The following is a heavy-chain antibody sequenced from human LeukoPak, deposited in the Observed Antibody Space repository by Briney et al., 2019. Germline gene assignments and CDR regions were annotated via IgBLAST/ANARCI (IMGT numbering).Heavy chain of an antibody. Sequence: GGSLRLSCAASGFTFSNYAMNWVRQAPGKGLQWVSAISRTGGNTYYADSVKGRFIISRDNSKNTLFLQMNSLTREDTAVYYCAKDNQLSAAASPYYFDYWGQGTLATVSS. CDR3: AKDNQLSAAASPYYFDY. V-gene: IGHV3-23*01. CDR2: ISRTGGNT. CDR1: GFTFSNYA. D-gene: IGHD2-2*01. J-gene: IGHJ4*02.